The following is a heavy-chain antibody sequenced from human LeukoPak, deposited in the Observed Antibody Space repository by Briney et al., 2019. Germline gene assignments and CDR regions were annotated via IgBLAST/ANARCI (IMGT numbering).Heavy chain of an antibody. J-gene: IGHJ4*02. CDR1: GFTFSSYE. CDR3: ASLMVYGSGELDY. CDR2: ISSSGSTI. D-gene: IGHD3-10*01. V-gene: IGHV3-48*03. Sequence: PGGSLRLSCAASGFTFSSYEMNWVRQAPGKGLEWVSYISSSGSTIYYADSVKGRFTISRDNAKNSLYLQMNSLRAEDTAVYYCASLMVYGSGELDYWGQGTLVTVSS.